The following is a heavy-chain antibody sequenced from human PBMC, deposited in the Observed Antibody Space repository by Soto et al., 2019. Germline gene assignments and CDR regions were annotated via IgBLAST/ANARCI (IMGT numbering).Heavy chain of an antibody. J-gene: IGHJ4*02. D-gene: IGHD3-10*01. V-gene: IGHV3-30-3*01. Sequence: GGSLRLSCVASGFTFSDFPLHWVRRAPGKWLEWVAVISYDGNDESYSDSVKGRFTISRDNSKTTVYLQMNSLRADDMAVYHCARDMRHDYASGRLDYLGQGTLVNVSS. CDR2: ISYDGNDE. CDR1: GFTFSDFP. CDR3: ARDMRHDYASGRLDY.